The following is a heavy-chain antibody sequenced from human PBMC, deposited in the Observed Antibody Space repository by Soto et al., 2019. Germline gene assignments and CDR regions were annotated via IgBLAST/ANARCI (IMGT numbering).Heavy chain of an antibody. CDR1: GFTFSSYG. CDR2: ISYDGSNK. CDR3: ASDWLDSSSWFFY. J-gene: IGHJ4*02. D-gene: IGHD6-13*01. Sequence: QVQLVESGGGVVQPGRSLRLSCAASGFTFSSYGMHWVRQAPGKGLEWVAVISYDGSNKYYADSVKGRFTISRDNSKNTLYLQMNSLRAEDTAVYYCASDWLDSSSWFFYWGQGTLVTVSS. V-gene: IGHV3-30*03.